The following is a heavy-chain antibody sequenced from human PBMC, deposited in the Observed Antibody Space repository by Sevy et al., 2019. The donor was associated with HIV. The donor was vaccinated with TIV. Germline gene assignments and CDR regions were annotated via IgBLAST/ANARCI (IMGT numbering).Heavy chain of an antibody. CDR3: AKDLAGPGRRYFDS. D-gene: IGHD6-13*01. V-gene: IGHV3-30*02. CDR1: GFTFTNYG. J-gene: IGHJ4*02. Sequence: GGSLRLSCAASGFTFTNYGMHWVRQVPGKGLEWVTFIRYDGSDKYYAASVKGRFTISRDDSKNTLYLQMGSLRPEDTAIYYCAKDLAGPGRRYFDSWGQGTLVTVSS. CDR2: IRYDGSDK.